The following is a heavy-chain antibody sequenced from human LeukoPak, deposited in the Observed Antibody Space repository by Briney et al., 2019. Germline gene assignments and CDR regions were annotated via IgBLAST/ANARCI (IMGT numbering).Heavy chain of an antibody. CDR1: GFTFSSYG. V-gene: IGHV3-30*18. J-gene: IGHJ4*02. Sequence: GGSLRLSCAASGFTFSSYGIHWVRQAPGKGLEWVAVISYDGSNKYYADSVKGRFTISRDNSKNTLYLQMNSLRAEDTGVYYCAKDKAATVTRYYDYWGQGTLVTVSS. CDR3: AKDKAATVTRYYDY. D-gene: IGHD4-17*01. CDR2: ISYDGSNK.